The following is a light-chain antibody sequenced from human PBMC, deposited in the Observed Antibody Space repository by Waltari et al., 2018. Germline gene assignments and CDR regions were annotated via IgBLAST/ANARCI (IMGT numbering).Light chain of an antibody. Sequence: DIQMTQSPSSLSASVGHRVSITCRTSQNISIYLNWYQQKPGKAPKLLIYAASSLQSGVPSRFSGGGSGTDFTLTISSLQPEDFATYYCQQSYSTLRTFGQGTRVEIK. CDR1: QNISIY. V-gene: IGKV1-39*01. CDR2: AAS. J-gene: IGKJ1*01. CDR3: QQSYSTLRT.